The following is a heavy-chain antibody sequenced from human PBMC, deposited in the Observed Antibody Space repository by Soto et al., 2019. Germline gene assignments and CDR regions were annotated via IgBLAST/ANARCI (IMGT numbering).Heavy chain of an antibody. V-gene: IGHV3-23*01. D-gene: IGHD3-22*01. CDR2: VSGSGAST. CDR3: AKVIYGYYDSGGYRHHDAFDI. J-gene: IGHJ3*02. CDR1: GFTFSTYA. Sequence: GGSLRLSCAASGFTFSTYAMSWVRQAPGKGLEWVSSVSGSGASTYYADSVKGRFTISRDNSKNTLYLQMNSLRDGDTAVYYCAKVIYGYYDSGGYRHHDAFDIWGQGTMVTVSS.